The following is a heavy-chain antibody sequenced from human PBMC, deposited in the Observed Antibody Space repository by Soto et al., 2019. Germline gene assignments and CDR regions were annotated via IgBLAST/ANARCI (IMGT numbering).Heavy chain of an antibody. CDR3: ARDDVVAARPDYYYGMDV. D-gene: IGHD6-6*01. Sequence: SETLSLTCTVSGGSISSYYWSWIRQPAGKGLEWIGRIYTSGSTNYNPALKSRVTMSVDTSKKQYSLKLSSVTAEDTAVYYCARDDVVAARPDYYYGMDVWGQGTTVTVSS. CDR2: IYTSGST. V-gene: IGHV4-4*07. CDR1: GGSISSYY. J-gene: IGHJ6*02.